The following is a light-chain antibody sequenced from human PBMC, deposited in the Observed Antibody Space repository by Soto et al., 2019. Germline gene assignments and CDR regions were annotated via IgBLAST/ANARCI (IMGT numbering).Light chain of an antibody. J-gene: IGKJ4*01. V-gene: IGKV2-28*01. CDR3: MQALQTPLT. CDR2: LGS. Sequence: DIVMTQSPLSLPVTPGEPASISCRSSQSLLHSDGYNYLDWFLQRPGQSPQLLIYLGSSRASGVPDRFSGSGSGTDFTLKISRVEAEDVGDYYCMQALQTPLTFGGGTKVDIK. CDR1: QSLLHSDGYNY.